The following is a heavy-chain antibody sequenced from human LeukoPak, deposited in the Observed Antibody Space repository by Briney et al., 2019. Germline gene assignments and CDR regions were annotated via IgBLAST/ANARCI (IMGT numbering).Heavy chain of an antibody. CDR3: ARDPGIAARPTSFDS. CDR2: IIPIFGTA. Sequence: SVKVSCKASGGTFSSYAISWVRQAPGQGLEWRGGIIPIFGTANYAQKFQGRVTITTDESTSTAYMELSSLRSEDTAVYYCARDPGIAARPTSFDSWGPGTPVTVSS. D-gene: IGHD6-6*01. J-gene: IGHJ4*02. V-gene: IGHV1-69*05. CDR1: GGTFSSYA.